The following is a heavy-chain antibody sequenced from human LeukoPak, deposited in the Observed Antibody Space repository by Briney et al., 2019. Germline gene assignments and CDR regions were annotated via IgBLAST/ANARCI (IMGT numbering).Heavy chain of an antibody. V-gene: IGHV1-18*01. CDR3: ARYPLSYSSNWHYYFDY. CDR2: ISASNGNT. CDR1: GYSFISYG. Sequence: GASVKVSCKASGYSFISYGISSVRQAPGQGLEWMGWISASNGNTNFAQKLQGRVTLTTDTSTSTAYMELRSLTSDDTAVYYCARYPLSYSSNWHYYFDYWGQGTLLTVSS. J-gene: IGHJ4*02. D-gene: IGHD6-13*01.